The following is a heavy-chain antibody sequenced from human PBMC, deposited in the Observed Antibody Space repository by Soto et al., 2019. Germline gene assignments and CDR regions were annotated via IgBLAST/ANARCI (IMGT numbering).Heavy chain of an antibody. CDR1: GYTFTSYY. CDR3: ARGTVVAPFDY. V-gene: IGHV1-46*01. CDR2: INPSGGYT. D-gene: IGHD2-15*01. J-gene: IGHJ4*02. Sequence: ASVKVSCKASGYTFTSYYMNWVRQAPGQGLEWLGIINPSGGYTTYAQRFLGRVTMTSDTSTSTVYMELSSLRSEDTAVYYCARGTVVAPFDYWGQGTLVTVSS.